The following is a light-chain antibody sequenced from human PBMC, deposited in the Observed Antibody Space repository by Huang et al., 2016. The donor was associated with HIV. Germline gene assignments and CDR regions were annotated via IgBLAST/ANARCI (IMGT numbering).Light chain of an antibody. J-gene: IGKJ5*01. CDR3: QQYYSTPPIT. V-gene: IGKV1-NL1*01. CDR2: AAT. Sequence: DIQMTQSPPSLSGSVGDEVTITCRASQAISNSLAWYQQKSGKAPKLLLYAATRLKSGVPSRFSGSGSGTDYTLTISSLQPEDFATYYCQQYYSTPPITFGQGTRLEIK. CDR1: QAISNS.